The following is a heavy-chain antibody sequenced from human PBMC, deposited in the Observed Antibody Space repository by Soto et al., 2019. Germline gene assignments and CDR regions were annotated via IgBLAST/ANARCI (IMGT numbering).Heavy chain of an antibody. CDR2: IKSKTDGGTT. D-gene: IGHD3-10*01. CDR1: GFTFSNAW. V-gene: IGHV3-15*01. CDR3: TTVSGYYGSGARSLYYYYYYGMDV. J-gene: IGHJ6*02. Sequence: GGSLRLSCAPPGFTFSNAWMNCVRQAPRKGREWVGRIKSKTDGGTTDYAAPVKGRFTISRDDSKNTLYLQMNSLKTEDTAVYYCTTVSGYYGSGARSLYYYYYYGMDVWGQGTTVTV.